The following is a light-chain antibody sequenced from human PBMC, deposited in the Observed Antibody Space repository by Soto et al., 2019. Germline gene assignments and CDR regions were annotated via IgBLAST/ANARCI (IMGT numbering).Light chain of an antibody. CDR1: QSVGSR. V-gene: IGKV3-20*01. CDR3: QQYGSSGT. J-gene: IGKJ1*01. CDR2: GAS. Sequence: EIVLTQSPGTPSLSAGDRATLSCWASQSVGSRLAWYQQKPGQAPRLLISGASSRATGIPDRFSGSGSGTDFTLTISRMEPEDFAVDDCQQYGSSGTFGQGTKVDIK.